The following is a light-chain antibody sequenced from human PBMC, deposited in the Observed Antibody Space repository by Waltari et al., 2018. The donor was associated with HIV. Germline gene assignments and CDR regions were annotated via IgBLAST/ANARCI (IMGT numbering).Light chain of an antibody. CDR1: QSVATN. CDR3: QQYGRSLWT. J-gene: IGKJ1*01. V-gene: IGKV3-15*01. CDR2: SAS. Sequence: EIIMTQSPTTLSVAPGERATFSCRASQSVATNLAWYQQKPGQAPRLLIHSASTRATGVPPRFSGSGSGTEFTLTISSLQSEDFAVYFCQQYGRSLWTFGQGTRVEVK.